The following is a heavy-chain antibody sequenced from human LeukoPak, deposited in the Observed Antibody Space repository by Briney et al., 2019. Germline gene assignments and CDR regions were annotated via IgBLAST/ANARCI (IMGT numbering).Heavy chain of an antibody. CDR2: IIPIFGIT. D-gene: IGHD4-17*01. CDR3: AQGHHDYGDFVLF. V-gene: IGHV1-69*04. Sequence: SVKVSCKASGDTFDRFAITWVRLAPGQGLDWMGRIIPIFGITHYAPHFQGRLTMTADTSTKTAYMELSSLRSDDTAVYYCAQGHHDYGDFVLFWGQGTLVTVTS. J-gene: IGHJ4*02. CDR1: GDTFDRFA.